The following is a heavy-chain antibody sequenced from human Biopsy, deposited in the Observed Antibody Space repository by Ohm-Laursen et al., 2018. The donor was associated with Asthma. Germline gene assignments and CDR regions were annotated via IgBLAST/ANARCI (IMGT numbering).Heavy chain of an antibody. D-gene: IGHD6-19*01. J-gene: IGHJ5*02. CDR2: IHYSGNT. CDR3: ARASVAASSNWFDP. CDR1: GASIKTDDHY. V-gene: IGHV4-30-4*02. Sequence: SDTLSLTCTVSGASIKTDDHYWSWLRQPPGKGLEWFGFIHYSGNTSYNPSLKGGVTISVDTSKNQFSLKLSSVTAADTAVYYCARASVAASSNWFDPWGQGTLVTVSS.